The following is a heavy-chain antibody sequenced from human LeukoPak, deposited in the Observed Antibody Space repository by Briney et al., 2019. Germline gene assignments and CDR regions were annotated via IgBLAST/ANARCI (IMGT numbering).Heavy chain of an antibody. D-gene: IGHD3-10*01. CDR2: ISHSGST. Sequence: SETLSLTCTVSGGSISSYYWSWIRQPPGKGLEWIASISHSGSTSYHPSLKSRVTISIDTSKNQFSLNVNSVTTADTAVYYCARGLQVWSRDPFDYWGQGIVVTVSS. CDR3: ARGLQVWSRDPFDY. V-gene: IGHV4-38-2*02. J-gene: IGHJ4*02. CDR1: GGSISSYY.